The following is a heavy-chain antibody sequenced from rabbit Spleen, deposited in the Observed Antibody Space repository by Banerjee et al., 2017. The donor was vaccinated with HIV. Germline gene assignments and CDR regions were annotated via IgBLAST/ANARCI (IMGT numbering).Heavy chain of an antibody. Sequence: HLKESGGGLVQPGGSLKLSCTASGFTLSSYYMNWVRQAPGKGLEWIGYIDPIFGIAVYASWVNGRFTISSHNAQNTLYLQLNSLTAADTATYFCVREVAGKFNLWGPGTLVTVS. J-gene: IGHJ4*01. V-gene: IGHV1S7*01. CDR3: VREVAGKFNL. CDR2: IDPIFGIA. CDR1: GFTLSSYY. D-gene: IGHD4-1*01.